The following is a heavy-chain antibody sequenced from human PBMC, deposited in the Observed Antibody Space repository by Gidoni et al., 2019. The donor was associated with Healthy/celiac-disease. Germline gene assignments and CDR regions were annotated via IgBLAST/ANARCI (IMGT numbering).Heavy chain of an antibody. CDR1: GFTVSSNY. J-gene: IGHJ3*02. CDR2: IYSGGST. D-gene: IGHD3-3*01. Sequence: EVHLVETGGGLIQPGGSLRLSCAASGFTVSSNYMSWVRQAPGKWLEWVSVIYSGGSTYYADSVKGRFTISRDNSKNTLYLQMNSLRAEDTAVYYCARLRSSDAFDIWGQGTMVTVSS. V-gene: IGHV3-53*02. CDR3: ARLRSSDAFDI.